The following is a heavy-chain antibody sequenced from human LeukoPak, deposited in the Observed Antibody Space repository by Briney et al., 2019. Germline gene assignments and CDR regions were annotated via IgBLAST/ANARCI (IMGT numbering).Heavy chain of an antibody. Sequence: PGGSLRLSCAASGFTFSCYSMNWVRQAPGKGLEWVSSISSSSSYIYYADSVKGRFTISRDNAKNSLYLQMNSLRAEDTAVYYCARDLEMGYNRFDYWGQGTLVTVSS. V-gene: IGHV3-21*01. J-gene: IGHJ4*02. D-gene: IGHD5-24*01. CDR3: ARDLEMGYNRFDY. CDR2: ISSSSSYI. CDR1: GFTFSCYS.